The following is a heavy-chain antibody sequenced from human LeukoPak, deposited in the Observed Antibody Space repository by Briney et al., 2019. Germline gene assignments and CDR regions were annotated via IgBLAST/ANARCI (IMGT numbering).Heavy chain of an antibody. CDR1: GFTFSSYS. D-gene: IGHD3-16*01. CDR2: ISTSSSSM. CDR3: ARDQSSPYVS. J-gene: IGHJ4*02. Sequence: PGGSLRLSCAASGFTFSSYSMNWVRQAPGKGLEWVSSISTSSSSMYYADSVKGRFTISRDNAKNSLYLQRNSLRAEDTAVYFCARDQSSPYVSWGQGTLVTVSS. V-gene: IGHV3-21*01.